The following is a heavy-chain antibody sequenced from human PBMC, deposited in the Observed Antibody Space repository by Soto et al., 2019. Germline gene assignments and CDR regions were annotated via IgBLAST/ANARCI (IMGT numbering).Heavy chain of an antibody. Sequence: ASEKVSCKASGYTFTSYGIIWVRQAPGQGLEWMGWISAYNGNTNYAQKLQGRVTMTTDTSTSTAYMELRSLRSDDTAVYYCARDKAVAGSSKYYYYYGMDVWGQGTTVTVSS. CDR2: ISAYNGNT. CDR1: GYTFTSYG. J-gene: IGHJ6*02. CDR3: ARDKAVAGSSKYYYYYGMDV. D-gene: IGHD6-19*01. V-gene: IGHV1-18*01.